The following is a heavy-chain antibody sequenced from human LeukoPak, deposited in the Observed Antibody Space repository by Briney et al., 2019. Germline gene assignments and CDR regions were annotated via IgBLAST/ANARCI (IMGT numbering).Heavy chain of an antibody. D-gene: IGHD1-26*01. CDR1: GFTFSDYY. CDR3: ARDPRAGWSYFNLYYFDY. CDR2: ISSSGSTI. V-gene: IGHV3-11*01. Sequence: GGSLRLSCAASGFTFSDYYMSWIRQAPGKGLEWVSYISSSGSTIYYADSVKGRHTISRDNAKNSLYLQMNSLRAEDTAVYYCARDPRAGWSYFNLYYFDYWGQGTLVTVSS. J-gene: IGHJ4*02.